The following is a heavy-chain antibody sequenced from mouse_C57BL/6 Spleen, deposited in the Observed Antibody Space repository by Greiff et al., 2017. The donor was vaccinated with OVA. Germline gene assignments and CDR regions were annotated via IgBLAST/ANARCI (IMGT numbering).Heavy chain of an antibody. J-gene: IGHJ4*01. D-gene: IGHD2-12*01. CDR3: TRERFTTEGYYYAMDY. Sequence: EVKLMESGEGLVKPGGSLKLSCAASGFTFSSYAMSWVRQTPEKRLEWVAYISSGGDYIYYADTVKGRFTISRDNARNTLYLQMSSLKSEDTAMYYCTRERFTTEGYYYAMDYWGQGTSVTVSS. V-gene: IGHV5-9-1*02. CDR1: GFTFSSYA. CDR2: ISSGGDYI.